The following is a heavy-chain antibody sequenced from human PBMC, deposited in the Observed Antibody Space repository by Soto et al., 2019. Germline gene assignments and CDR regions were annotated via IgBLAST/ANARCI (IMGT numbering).Heavy chain of an antibody. D-gene: IGHD3-10*01. J-gene: IGHJ6*02. CDR3: ARDEKNSDYYSGMDV. CDR2: IYYSGTT. V-gene: IGHV4-30-4*01. CDR1: GGSISSGDSY. Sequence: PSETLSLTCTVSGGSISSGDSYWSWVRQPPGKGLEWIGYIYYSGTTYYNPSLESRVTFSVDTSKNEVSLKLTSVTAADTAVYYCARDEKNSDYYSGMDVWGQGTTVTVSS.